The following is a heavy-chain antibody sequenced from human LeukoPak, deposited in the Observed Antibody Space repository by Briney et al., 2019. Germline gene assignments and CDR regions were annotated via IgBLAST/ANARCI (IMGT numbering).Heavy chain of an antibody. CDR1: GGSISSYY. CDR2: IYYSGST. Sequence: SSETLSLTCTVSGGSISSYYWSWIRQPPGKGLEWIGYIYYSGSTNYNPSLKSRVTISVDTSKNQFSLKLSSVTAADTAVYYCARGSPPYYYGSGSYYDTFPLFDYWGQGTLVTVSS. CDR3: ARGSPPYYYGSGSYYDTFPLFDY. J-gene: IGHJ4*02. D-gene: IGHD3-10*01. V-gene: IGHV4-59*01.